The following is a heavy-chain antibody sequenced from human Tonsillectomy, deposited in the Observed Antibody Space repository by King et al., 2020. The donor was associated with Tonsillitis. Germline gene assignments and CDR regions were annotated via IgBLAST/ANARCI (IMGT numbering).Heavy chain of an antibody. Sequence: VQLVESGGGLVQPGGSLRLSCAASGFTFSTYAMTWVRQAPGKGLEWVSVMSGAGARTYHADSVTGRFTISIDNYKNTLYLQMNSLRAEDTAVYYCAKCPYDFWSGGLYYAMDVWGQGTTVTVSS. CDR3: AKCPYDFWSGGLYYAMDV. CDR2: MSGAGART. CDR1: GFTFSTYA. J-gene: IGHJ6*02. V-gene: IGHV3-23*04. D-gene: IGHD3-3*01.